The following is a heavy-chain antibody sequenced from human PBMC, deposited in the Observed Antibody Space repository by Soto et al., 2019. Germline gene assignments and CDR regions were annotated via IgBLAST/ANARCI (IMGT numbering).Heavy chain of an antibody. J-gene: IGHJ4*02. CDR2: VVHWGTS. V-gene: IGHV4-4*02. D-gene: IGHD6-19*01. Sequence: QVQLQESGPGLVKPSETLSLTCAVSGASITDNNWWSWVHQSPGKGLEWIGEVVHWGTSNYNPSLGSRVTVSMDRSKNQVSLTLISVTAADSAVYYCARHVGVPGTRGFDYWGQGIMVTVSS. CDR3: ARHVGVPGTRGFDY. CDR1: GASITDNNW.